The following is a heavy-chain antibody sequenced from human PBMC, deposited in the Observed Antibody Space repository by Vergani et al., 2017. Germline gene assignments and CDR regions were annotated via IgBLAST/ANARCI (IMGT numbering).Heavy chain of an antibody. D-gene: IGHD5-18*01. V-gene: IGHV4-31*02. Sequence: QVQLEESGGGVVQPGRSLRLSCAGSGFTLSSHAMHWIRQHPGKGLEWIGYIYYSGSTYYNPSLKSRVTISVDTSKNQFSLKLSPVTGADTAVYYCAGEQDRGYSYGYYFDYWGQGTLVTVSS. J-gene: IGHJ4*02. CDR1: GFTLSSHA. CDR3: AGEQDRGYSYGYYFDY. CDR2: IYYSGST.